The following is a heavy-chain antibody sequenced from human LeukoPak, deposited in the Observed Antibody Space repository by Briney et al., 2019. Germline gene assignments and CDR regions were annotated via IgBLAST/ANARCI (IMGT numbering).Heavy chain of an antibody. CDR2: IYSAGNT. V-gene: IGHV3-53*01. CDR3: ARVAGSNWYFDL. D-gene: IGHD3-10*01. CDR1: GCTVSGSY. J-gene: IGHJ2*01. Sequence: PGGSLRLSCAASGCTVSGSYMSWVRQAPGKGLAWVSLIYSAGNTYHADSVKGRFVMSRDTSNNMVYLQMDSLRVEDTAVYYCARVAGSNWYFDLWGRGTLVTVSS.